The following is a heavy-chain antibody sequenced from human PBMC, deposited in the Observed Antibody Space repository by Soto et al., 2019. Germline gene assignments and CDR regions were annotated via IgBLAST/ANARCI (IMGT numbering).Heavy chain of an antibody. CDR1: GGSISSGGYY. Sequence: SETLSLTCTVSGGSISSGGYYWSWIRQHPGKGLEWIGYIYYSGSTYYNPSLKSRVTISVDTSKNQFSLKLSSVTAADTAVYYCARWGRQYYYGSGSSRSYYYMDVWGKGTTVTVSS. CDR3: ARWGRQYYYGSGSSRSYYYMDV. J-gene: IGHJ6*03. CDR2: IYYSGST. D-gene: IGHD3-10*01. V-gene: IGHV4-31*03.